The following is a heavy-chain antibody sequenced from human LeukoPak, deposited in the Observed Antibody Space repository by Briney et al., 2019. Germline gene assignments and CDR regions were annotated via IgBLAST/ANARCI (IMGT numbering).Heavy chain of an antibody. V-gene: IGHV4-38-2*01. Sequence: PGGSLRLSCAASGFTFSSYSMNWVRQAPGKGLEWIGSIYHSGSTYYNPSLKSRVTISVDTSKNQFSLKLSSVTAADTAVYYCARGSSVTTPVWDYYYYYGMDVWGQGTTVTVSS. CDR3: ARGSSVTTPVWDYYYYYGMDV. D-gene: IGHD4-17*01. J-gene: IGHJ6*02. CDR2: IYHSGST. CDR1: GFTFSSYS.